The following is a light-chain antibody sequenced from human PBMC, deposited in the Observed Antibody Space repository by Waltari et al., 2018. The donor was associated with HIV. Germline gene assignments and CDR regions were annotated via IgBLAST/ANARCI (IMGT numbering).Light chain of an antibody. CDR2: GAS. Sequence: EMVMTQSPATLSVSPGERATLSCRASQSVSSNLAWYQQKPGQAPRLLIYGASTRATGIPARFSGSGSGTEFTLTISSLQSEDFAVYYCQQHNNWPLTFGGGTRVEIK. J-gene: IGKJ4*01. V-gene: IGKV3-15*01. CDR3: QQHNNWPLT. CDR1: QSVSSN.